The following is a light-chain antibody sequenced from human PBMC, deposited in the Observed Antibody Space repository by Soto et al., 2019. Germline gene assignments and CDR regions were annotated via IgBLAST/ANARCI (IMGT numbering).Light chain of an antibody. Sequence: QSVLTQPPSVSGAPGQRVTISCTGSSSNIGAGYDVHWYQQLPGTAPKLLIFININRPSGVPDRLSGSKSGTSASLAISGLRSEDEADYYCAAWDDSLSGEVFGGGTKVTVL. V-gene: IGLV1-40*01. CDR3: AAWDDSLSGEV. J-gene: IGLJ3*02. CDR1: SSNIGAGYD. CDR2: INI.